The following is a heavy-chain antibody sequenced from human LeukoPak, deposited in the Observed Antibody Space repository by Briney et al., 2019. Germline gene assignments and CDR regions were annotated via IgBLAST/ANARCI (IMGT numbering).Heavy chain of an antibody. V-gene: IGHV1-2*02. CDR3: ARADRLHGGPYLIGP. CDR2: INLNNGDI. Sequence: ASVKVSCKASGYSFTDYYMHWVRQAPGQGLEWMGWINLNNGDIKTAQKFQGRVTMTRDTSITTVYMEVSWLTSDDTAIYYCARADRLHGGPYLIGPWGQGTLVTVSS. D-gene: IGHD2-21*01. J-gene: IGHJ5*02. CDR1: GYSFTDYY.